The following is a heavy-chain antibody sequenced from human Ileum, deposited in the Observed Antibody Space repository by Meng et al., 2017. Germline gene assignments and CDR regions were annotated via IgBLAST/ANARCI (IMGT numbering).Heavy chain of an antibody. D-gene: IGHD4-23*01. Sequence: VQLKESGPGLVRPSGTLSLTCAVSSGSISSNTYWSLVRQPPGKGLEWIGQISHSGSAYYNPSLKSRVTMSVDKSKSQFSLMLTSVTAADTAVYYCARHGGYYQGFWGQGTLVTVSS. J-gene: IGHJ4*02. CDR1: SGSISSNTY. V-gene: IGHV4-4*02. CDR2: ISHSGSA. CDR3: ARHGGYYQGF.